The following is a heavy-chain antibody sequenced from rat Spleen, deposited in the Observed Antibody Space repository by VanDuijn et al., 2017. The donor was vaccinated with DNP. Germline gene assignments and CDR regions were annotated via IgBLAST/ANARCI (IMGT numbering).Heavy chain of an antibody. CDR1: GFAFSDSA. Sequence: EVQLAESGGDLVQPGRSLKLSCAASGFAFSDSAMAWVRQSPKKGLEWVATIIYDGSGTYYRDSVKGRFTISRDNAKSTLHLQMDSLRSEDTATYYCATHEYTTDWDWFAYWGQGTLVTVSS. J-gene: IGHJ3*01. D-gene: IGHD1-6*01. CDR2: IIYDGSGT. CDR3: ATHEYTTDWDWFAY. V-gene: IGHV5-7*01.